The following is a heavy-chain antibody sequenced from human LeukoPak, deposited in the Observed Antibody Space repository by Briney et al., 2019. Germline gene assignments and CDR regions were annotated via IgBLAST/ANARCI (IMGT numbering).Heavy chain of an antibody. CDR1: GFTVSSNY. V-gene: IGHV3-53*05. Sequence: GGSLRLSCAASGFTVSSNYMSWVRQAPGKGLEWVSVIYSGGSTYYADSVKGRFTISRDNSKNTLYLQMNSLRAEDTAVYYCTTDSMITPPKHIDYWGQGTLVTVSS. D-gene: IGHD3-16*01. J-gene: IGHJ4*02. CDR2: IYSGGST. CDR3: TTDSMITPPKHIDY.